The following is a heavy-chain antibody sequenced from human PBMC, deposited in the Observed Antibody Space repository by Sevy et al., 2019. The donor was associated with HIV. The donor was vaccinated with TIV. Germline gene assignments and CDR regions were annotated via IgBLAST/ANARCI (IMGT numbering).Heavy chain of an antibody. V-gene: IGHV3-48*03. Sequence: GGSLRLSCAASGFTFSSYEMNWVRQAPGKGLEWVSYISSSGSTIYYVDSVMGHFTNSRDNAKNSLYLQMNSLRAEDTAVYYCARDEYKVGSSWLPPAYYGMDVWGQGTTVTVSS. CDR1: GFTFSSYE. J-gene: IGHJ6*02. D-gene: IGHD6-13*01. CDR2: ISSSGSTI. CDR3: ARDEYKVGSSWLPPAYYGMDV.